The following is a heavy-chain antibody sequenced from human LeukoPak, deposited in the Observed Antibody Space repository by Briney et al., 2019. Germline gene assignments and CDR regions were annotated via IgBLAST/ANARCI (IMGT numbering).Heavy chain of an antibody. V-gene: IGHV3-30*18. J-gene: IGHJ6*02. D-gene: IGHD6-19*01. CDR1: GFTFSSYG. CDR2: ISYDGSNK. Sequence: GRSLRLSCAASGFTFSSYGMHWVRQAPGKGLEWVAVISYDGSNKYYADSVKGRFTISRDNSKNTLYLQMNSLRAEDTAVYYCAKDRDGQWLVLGSPYYYGMDVWGQGTTVTVSS. CDR3: AKDRDGQWLVLGSPYYYGMDV.